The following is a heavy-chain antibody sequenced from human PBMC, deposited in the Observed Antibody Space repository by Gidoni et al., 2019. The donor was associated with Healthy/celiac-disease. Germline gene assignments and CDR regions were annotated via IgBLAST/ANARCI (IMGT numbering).Heavy chain of an antibody. D-gene: IGHD2-15*01. CDR3: AKVRSIVVVVAAFDAFDI. CDR2: ISGSGGST. Sequence: EVQLLESGGGLVQPGGSLRLSCAASGFTFSRYAMSWVRQAPGKGLEWVSAISGSGGSTYYADSVKGRFTISRDNSKNTLYLQMNSLRAEDTAVYYCAKVRSIVVVVAAFDAFDIWCQGTMVTVSS. V-gene: IGHV3-23*01. CDR1: GFTFSRYA. J-gene: IGHJ3*02.